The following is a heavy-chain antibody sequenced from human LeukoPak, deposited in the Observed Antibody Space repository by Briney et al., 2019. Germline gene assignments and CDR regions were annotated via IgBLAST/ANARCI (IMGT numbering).Heavy chain of an antibody. J-gene: IGHJ4*02. CDR2: IYYSGST. Sequence: SETLSLTCTVSGGSISSYYWSWIRQPPGKGLEWIGYIYYSGSTNYNPSLKSRVTISVDTSKNQFSLKLSSVTAADTAGYYCARHGGRYSYGPSYIDYWGQGTLVTVSS. V-gene: IGHV4-59*08. D-gene: IGHD5-18*01. CDR1: GGSISSYY. CDR3: ARHGGRYSYGPSYIDY.